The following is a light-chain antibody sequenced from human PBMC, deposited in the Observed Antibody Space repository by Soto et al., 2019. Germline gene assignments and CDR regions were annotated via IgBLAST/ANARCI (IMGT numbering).Light chain of an antibody. J-gene: IGLJ1*01. V-gene: IGLV2-14*01. Sequence: QSVLTQPASVSGSPGQSITISCTGTSSDVGGYKYVSWYQLRPGKAPKLMIYEVSNRPSGISNRFSASKSGNTASLTISGLRAEDEADYYCFSYTSSTAYVFGTGTKVTVL. CDR3: FSYTSSTAYV. CDR1: SSDVGGYKY. CDR2: EVS.